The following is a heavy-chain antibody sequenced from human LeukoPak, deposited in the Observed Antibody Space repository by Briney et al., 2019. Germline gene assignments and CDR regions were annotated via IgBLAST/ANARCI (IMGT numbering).Heavy chain of an antibody. V-gene: IGHV1-69*02. D-gene: IGHD2-2*02. Sequence: GASVKVSCKASGGTFSSYTISGVRQAPGQGLEWMGRIIPILGIANYAQKFQGRVTITADKSTSTAYMELSSLRSEDTAVYYCASWGDGYCSSTSCYTLDYWGQGTLVTVSS. J-gene: IGHJ4*02. CDR2: IIPILGIA. CDR1: GGTFSSYT. CDR3: ASWGDGYCSSTSCYTLDY.